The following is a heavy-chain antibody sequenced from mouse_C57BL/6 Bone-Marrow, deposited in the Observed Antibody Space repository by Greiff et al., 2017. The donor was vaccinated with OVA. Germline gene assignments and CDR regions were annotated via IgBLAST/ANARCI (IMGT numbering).Heavy chain of an antibody. CDR1: GYAFSSYW. V-gene: IGHV1-80*01. CDR2: IYPGDGDT. D-gene: IGHD2-4*01. J-gene: IGHJ4*01. Sequence: VQLKESGAELVKPGASVKISCKASGYAFSSYWMNWVKQRPGKGLEWIGQIYPGDGDTNYNGKFKGKATLTADKSSSTAYMQLSSLTSEDSAVYFCARWAYYDYDGPYAMDYWGQGTSVTVSS. CDR3: ARWAYYDYDGPYAMDY.